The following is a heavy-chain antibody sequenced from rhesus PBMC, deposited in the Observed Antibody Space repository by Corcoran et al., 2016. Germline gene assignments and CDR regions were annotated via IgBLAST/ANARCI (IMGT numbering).Heavy chain of an antibody. CDR3: ARVIAAAHGG. V-gene: IGHV2S1*01. Sequence: QVTLKESGPALVKPTQTLTLTCTFSGFSLSTSGMGVGWIRQPPGKALEWLASIYWDDDKYYSTAQKSSLTSSKDTSKNQVVLTMTNMDPVDTATYYCARVIAAAHGGWGQGVLVTVSS. CDR1: GFSLSTSGMG. CDR2: IYWDDDK. J-gene: IGHJ4*01. D-gene: IGHD6-13*01.